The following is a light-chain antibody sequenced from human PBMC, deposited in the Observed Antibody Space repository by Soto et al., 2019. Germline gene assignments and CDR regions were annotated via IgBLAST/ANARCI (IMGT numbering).Light chain of an antibody. CDR1: QSVSSN. V-gene: IGKV3-20*01. Sequence: VMTQSPAAQSVPPGERATLSCRASQSVSSNFAWYLQKPGQAPRLLIYGASSRATGIPDRFSGSGSGTDFTLTISRLEPEDFAVYYCQQYTSSLITFGQGTRLEI. CDR2: GAS. CDR3: QQYTSSLIT. J-gene: IGKJ5*01.